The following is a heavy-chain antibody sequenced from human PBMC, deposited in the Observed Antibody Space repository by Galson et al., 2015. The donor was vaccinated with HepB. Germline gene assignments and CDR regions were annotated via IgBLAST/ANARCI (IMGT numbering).Heavy chain of an antibody. CDR2: ISSSGSTI. Sequence: SLRLSCAASGFTFSDYYMSWIRQAPGKGLEWVSYISSSGSTIYYADSVKGRFTISRDNAKNSLYLQMNSLRAEDTAVYYCARNYYDSSGYYYEENWYFDLWGRGTLVTVSS. CDR3: ARNYYDSSGYYYEENWYFDL. CDR1: GFTFSDYY. J-gene: IGHJ2*01. D-gene: IGHD3-22*01. V-gene: IGHV3-11*01.